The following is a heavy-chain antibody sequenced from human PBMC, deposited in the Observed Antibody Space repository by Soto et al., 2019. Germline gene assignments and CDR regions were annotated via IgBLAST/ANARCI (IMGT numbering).Heavy chain of an antibody. CDR1: GGSISSGGYS. CDR3: ARYDFAEYFQH. CDR2: IYHSGST. V-gene: IGHV4-30-2*01. D-gene: IGHD3-3*01. Sequence: QLQLQESGSGLVKPSQTLSLTCAVSGGSISSGGYSWSWIRQPPGKGLEWIGYIYHSGSTYYNPSLKSXXTXSAXRSKSQFSLKLGSVTAADTAGYYCARYDFAEYFQHWGQGTLVTVSS. J-gene: IGHJ1*01.